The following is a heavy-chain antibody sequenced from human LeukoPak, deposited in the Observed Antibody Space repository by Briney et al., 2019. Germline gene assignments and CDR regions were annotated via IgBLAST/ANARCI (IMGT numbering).Heavy chain of an antibody. CDR3: ARVNYLDCSSTSCLIFDY. J-gene: IGHJ4*02. V-gene: IGHV1-2*02. Sequence: ASVKVSYKASGYTFTGYYMHWVRQAPGQGLEWMGWINPNSGGTNYAQKFQGRVTMTRDTSISTAYVELSRLGSDDTAVYYCARVNYLDCSSTSCLIFDYWGQGTLVTVSS. CDR2: INPNSGGT. D-gene: IGHD2-2*01. CDR1: GYTFTGYY.